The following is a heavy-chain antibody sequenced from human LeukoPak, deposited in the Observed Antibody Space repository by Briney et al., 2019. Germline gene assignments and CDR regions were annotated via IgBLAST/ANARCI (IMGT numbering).Heavy chain of an antibody. Sequence: SETLSLTCTVSGGSISSYYWSWIRQPPGKGLEWIGYIYYSGSTNYNPSLKSRVTMSVDTSKNQFSLKLSSVTAADTAVYYCARVAYCGGDCYSYFDYWGQGTLVTVSS. CDR2: IYYSGST. CDR3: ARVAYCGGDCYSYFDY. J-gene: IGHJ4*02. V-gene: IGHV4-59*12. D-gene: IGHD2-21*02. CDR1: GGSISSYY.